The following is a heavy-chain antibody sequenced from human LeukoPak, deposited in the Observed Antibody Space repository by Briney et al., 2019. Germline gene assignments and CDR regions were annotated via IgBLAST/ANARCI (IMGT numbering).Heavy chain of an antibody. V-gene: IGHV4-4*07. Sequence: SETLSLTCTVSGGSISSYYWSWIRQPAGKGLEWIGRIYTSGSTNYNPSLKSRVTMSVDTSKNQFSLKLSSVTAADTAVYYCARASDSSGWYEFDYWGQGTLVTVSS. CDR3: ARASDSSGWYEFDY. CDR1: GGSISSYY. D-gene: IGHD6-19*01. J-gene: IGHJ4*02. CDR2: IYTSGST.